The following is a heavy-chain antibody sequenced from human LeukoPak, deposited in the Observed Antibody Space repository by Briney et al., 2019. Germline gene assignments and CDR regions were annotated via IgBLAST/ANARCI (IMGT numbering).Heavy chain of an antibody. D-gene: IGHD3-10*01. J-gene: IGHJ5*02. CDR2: ISGSGGTT. CDR1: GFTFSSYA. CDR3: AKDPYYYYGSGSYFSS. V-gene: IGHV3-23*01. Sequence: GGSLRLSCAASGFTFSSYAMSWVRQAPGKGLEWVSAISGSGGTTYYADSVKGRFTIYRDNSKNTLYLQMNSLRAEDTAVYYCAKDPYYYYGSGSYFSSWGQGTLVTVSS.